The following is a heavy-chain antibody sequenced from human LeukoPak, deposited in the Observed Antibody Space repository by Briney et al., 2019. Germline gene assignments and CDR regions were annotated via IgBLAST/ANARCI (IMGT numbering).Heavy chain of an antibody. CDR3: ASHGFYSSYYFDY. CDR1: RYTFTSYY. V-gene: IGHV1-46*01. J-gene: IGHJ4*02. Sequence: ASVKVSCKASRYTFTSYYMHSVRQAPGQGLEWMGIINPIGGSTSYAQKLQGRVTMTRDTSTSTVYMELSSLRSEDTAVYYCASHGFYSSYYFDYWGQGTLVTVSS. CDR2: INPIGGST. D-gene: IGHD5-18*01.